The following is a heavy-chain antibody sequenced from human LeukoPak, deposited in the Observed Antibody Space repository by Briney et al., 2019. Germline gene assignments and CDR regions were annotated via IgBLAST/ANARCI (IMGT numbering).Heavy chain of an antibody. Sequence: SETLSLTCTVSGGSISSSSYYWGWIRQPPGKGLEWVGSIYYIGSTSYNPSLKSRVTISVDTSKNQFSLKLSSVTAADTAVYYCARTNYDILTGYYSRHYDYWGQGTLVTVSS. CDR2: IYYIGST. J-gene: IGHJ4*02. CDR1: GGSISSSSYY. CDR3: ARTNYDILTGYYSRHYDY. V-gene: IGHV4-39*07. D-gene: IGHD3-9*01.